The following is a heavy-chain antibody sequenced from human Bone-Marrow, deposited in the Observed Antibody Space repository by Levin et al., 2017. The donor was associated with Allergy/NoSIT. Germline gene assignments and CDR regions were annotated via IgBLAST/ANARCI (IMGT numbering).Heavy chain of an antibody. CDR3: ARPADTRRIAAAPNYYYYGMDV. CDR1: GFTFSSYA. V-gene: IGHV3-23*01. CDR2: ISGSGGST. D-gene: IGHD6-13*01. Sequence: GGSLRPSCAASGFTFSSYAMSWVRQAPGKGLEWVSAISGSGGSTYYADSVKGRFTISRDNSKNTLYLQMNSLRAEDTAVYYCARPADTRRIAAAPNYYYYGMDVWGQGTTVTVSS. J-gene: IGHJ6*02.